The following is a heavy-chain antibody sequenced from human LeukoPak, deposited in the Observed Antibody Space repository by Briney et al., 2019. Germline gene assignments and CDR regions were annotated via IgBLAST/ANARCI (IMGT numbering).Heavy chain of an antibody. D-gene: IGHD2-15*01. Sequence: PSETLSLTCTVSGGSISRYYWSWIRQPPGKGLEWIGYIYYSGSTNYNPSLKSRVTISVDTSKNQFSLKLSSVTAADTAVYYCARSKLLPDGAFDYWGQGTLVTASS. CDR3: ARSKLLPDGAFDY. J-gene: IGHJ4*02. CDR2: IYYSGST. V-gene: IGHV4-59*08. CDR1: GGSISRYY.